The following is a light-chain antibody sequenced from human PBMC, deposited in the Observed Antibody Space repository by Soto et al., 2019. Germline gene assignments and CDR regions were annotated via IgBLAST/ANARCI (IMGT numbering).Light chain of an antibody. V-gene: IGKV1-39*01. CDR3: QQSYSTPG. Sequence: DVQMTQSPSSLSASVGDRVTITFRASQSISSYLNWYQQKPGKAPKLLIYAASSLQSGVPSRFSGSGSGTDFTLTISSLQPEDFATYYCQQSYSTPGFGGGTKVDIK. CDR1: QSISSY. CDR2: AAS. J-gene: IGKJ4*01.